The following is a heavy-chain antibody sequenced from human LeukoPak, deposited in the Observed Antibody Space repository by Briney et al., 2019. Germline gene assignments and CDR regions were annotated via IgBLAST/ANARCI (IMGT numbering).Heavy chain of an antibody. CDR1: GGSISSYY. V-gene: IGHV4-59*01. Sequence: SETLSLTCTVSGGSISSYYWSWIRQPPGKGLEWIGYIYYSGSTNYNPSLKSRVTISVDTSKNQFSLRLSSVTAADTAVYYCERVAGIIAYSSGWYGDYWGQGTLVTVSS. CDR2: IYYSGST. CDR3: ERVAGIIAYSSGWYGDY. D-gene: IGHD6-19*01. J-gene: IGHJ4*02.